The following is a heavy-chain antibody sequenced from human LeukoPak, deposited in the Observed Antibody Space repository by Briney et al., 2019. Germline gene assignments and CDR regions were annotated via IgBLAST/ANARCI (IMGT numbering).Heavy chain of an antibody. V-gene: IGHV3-21*01. Sequence: GGSLRLSCEASGFLFSAYTMNWVRQTPEKGLEWVSAISGSGSHIYYADSVKGRFTISRDITNNATYLQMHSLRADDTAIYYCVRALPEHISPWGQGTLLIVSS. D-gene: IGHD2-21*01. CDR3: VRALPEHISP. CDR2: ISGSGSHI. CDR1: GFLFSAYT. J-gene: IGHJ5*02.